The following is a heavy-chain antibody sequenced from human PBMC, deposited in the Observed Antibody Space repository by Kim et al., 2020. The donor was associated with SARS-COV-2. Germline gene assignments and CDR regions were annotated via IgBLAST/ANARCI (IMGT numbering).Heavy chain of an antibody. Sequence: SETLSLTCTVSGGSISSSSYYWGWIRQPPGKGLEWIGNIYYSGNTYYNPSLKSRVTMSVDTSKNQFSLKLSSVTAADTAVYYCARGCGYSNIWYDIAWFDPWGQGSLGTVFS. J-gene: IGHJ5*02. CDR2: IYYSGNT. V-gene: IGHV4-39*07. CDR3: ARGCGYSNIWYDIAWFDP. D-gene: IGHD6-13*01. CDR1: GGSISSSSYY.